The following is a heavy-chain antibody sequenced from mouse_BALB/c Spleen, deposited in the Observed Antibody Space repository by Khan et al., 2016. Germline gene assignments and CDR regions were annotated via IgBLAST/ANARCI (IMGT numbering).Heavy chain of an antibody. Sequence: EVKLLESGGGLVQPGGSLKLSCAASGFDFSRYWMSWVRQAPGKGLEWIGEINPDSSTINYTPSLKDKFIISRDNAKNTLYLQMSKVRSEDTALYYCARPRATMIRDGFPDWGQGTLVTVSA. CDR1: GFDFSRYW. J-gene: IGHJ3*01. CDR3: ARPRATMIRDGFPD. CDR2: INPDSSTI. D-gene: IGHD2-4*01. V-gene: IGHV4-1*02.